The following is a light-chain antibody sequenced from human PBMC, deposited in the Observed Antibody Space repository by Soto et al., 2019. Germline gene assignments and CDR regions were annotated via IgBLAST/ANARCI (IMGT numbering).Light chain of an antibody. CDR3: HPYSSPPAT. Sequence: EIVLTQSPGTLSLSPGERATLSCRASQSVRNYLAWYRQKPGQAPRLLIYGASTRAAGIPDRFGGSGSGTDFTLTISGLEPEDFAMYYCHPYSSPPATFGGGTKVESK. V-gene: IGKV3-20*01. J-gene: IGKJ4*01. CDR1: QSVRNY. CDR2: GAS.